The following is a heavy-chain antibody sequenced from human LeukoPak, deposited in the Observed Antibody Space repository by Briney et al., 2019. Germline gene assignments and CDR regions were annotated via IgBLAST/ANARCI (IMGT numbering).Heavy chain of an antibody. CDR3: ATDRRSYYGIIDY. Sequence: PGGSLRLSCAASGFTFSSYAMSWVRQAPGKGLEWMGGFDPEDGETIYAQKFQGRVTMTEDTSTDTAYMELSSLRSEDTAVYYCATDRRSYYGIIDYWGQGTLVTVSS. V-gene: IGHV1-24*01. CDR1: GFTFSSYA. J-gene: IGHJ4*02. CDR2: FDPEDGET. D-gene: IGHD1-26*01.